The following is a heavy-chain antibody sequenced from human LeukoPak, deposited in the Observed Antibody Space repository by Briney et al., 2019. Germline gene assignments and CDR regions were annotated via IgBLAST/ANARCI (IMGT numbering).Heavy chain of an antibody. D-gene: IGHD3-22*01. CDR3: AKTQTMMGAFDI. J-gene: IGHJ3*02. Sequence: SQTLSLTCAVSGGSISSGGYSWSWIRQPPGKGLEWIGFIYHSGSTYYNPSLKSRVTISVDTSKKQFSLKLSSVTAADTAVYYCAKTQTMMGAFDIWGQGTKVTVSS. CDR2: IYHSGST. V-gene: IGHV4-30-2*05. CDR1: GGSISSGGYS.